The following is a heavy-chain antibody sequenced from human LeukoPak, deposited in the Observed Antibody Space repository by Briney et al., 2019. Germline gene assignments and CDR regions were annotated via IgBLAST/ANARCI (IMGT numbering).Heavy chain of an antibody. CDR2: IIPIFGTA. CDR1: GGTFSSYA. Sequence: SVKVSCKASGGTFSSYAISWVRQAPGQGLEWMGGIIPIFGTANYAQKFQGRVTITTDESTSTAYMELSSLGSEDTAVYYCARVSYVWGSYRYTEDYWGQGTLVTVSS. D-gene: IGHD3-16*02. J-gene: IGHJ4*02. CDR3: ARVSYVWGSYRYTEDY. V-gene: IGHV1-69*05.